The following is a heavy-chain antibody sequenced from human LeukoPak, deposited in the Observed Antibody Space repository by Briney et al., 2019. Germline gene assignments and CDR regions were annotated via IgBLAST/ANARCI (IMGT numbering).Heavy chain of an antibody. CDR3: ARISSSNWYNERGAFDV. D-gene: IGHD6-13*01. V-gene: IGHV4-39*07. J-gene: IGHJ3*01. CDR2: SYYSGST. CDR1: GGSISSSNYY. Sequence: PSETLSLTCIVSGGSISSSNYYWGWIRQPPGKGLEWIGSSYYSGSTNYNPSLKSRVTISVDTSKNQFSLKLRSVTAADTAVYYCARISSSNWYNERGAFDVWGQGTMVTVSS.